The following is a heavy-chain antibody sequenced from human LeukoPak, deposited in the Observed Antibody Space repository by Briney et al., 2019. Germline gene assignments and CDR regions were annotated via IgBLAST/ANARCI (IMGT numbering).Heavy chain of an antibody. V-gene: IGHV3-21*01. Sequence: GSLRLSCAASGFTFSSYGMSWVRQAPGKGLEWVSSISSSSSYIYYADSVKGRFTISRDNAKNSLYLQMNSLRAEDTAVYYCARVPDYDYYYYMDVWGKGTTVTVSS. CDR1: GFTFSSYG. CDR3: ARVPDYDYYYYMDV. J-gene: IGHJ6*03. CDR2: ISSSSSYI.